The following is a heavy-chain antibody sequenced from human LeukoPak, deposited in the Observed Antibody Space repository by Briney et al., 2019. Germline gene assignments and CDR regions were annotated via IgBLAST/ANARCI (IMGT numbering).Heavy chain of an antibody. J-gene: IGHJ4*02. CDR1: GGSISSYH. D-gene: IGHD3-22*01. V-gene: IGHV4-59*01. CDR2: IYYSGST. Sequence: SETLSLTCTVSGGSISSYHWSWIRQPPGKGLEWIGYIYYSGSTNYNPSLKSRVTISVDTSKNQFSLKLSSVTAADTAVYYCARDRVDYYDSTGLLDYWGQGTLVTVSS. CDR3: ARDRVDYYDSTGLLDY.